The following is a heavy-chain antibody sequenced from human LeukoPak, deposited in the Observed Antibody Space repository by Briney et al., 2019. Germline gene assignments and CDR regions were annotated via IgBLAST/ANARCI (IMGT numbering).Heavy chain of an antibody. CDR3: AKDLYSSGWGGFDY. V-gene: IGHV3-20*04. D-gene: IGHD6-25*01. CDR2: INWNGDST. CDR1: GFTFDDYG. Sequence: GGSLRLSCAASGFTFDDYGMSWVRQAPGKGLEWVSGINWNGDSTGYADSVKGRFTISRDNAKNSLYLQMNSLRAEDMALYYCAKDLYSSGWGGFDYWGQGTLVTVSS. J-gene: IGHJ4*02.